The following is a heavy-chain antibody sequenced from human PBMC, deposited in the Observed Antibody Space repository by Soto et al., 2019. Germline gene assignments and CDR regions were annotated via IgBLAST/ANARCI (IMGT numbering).Heavy chain of an antibody. J-gene: IGHJ4*02. CDR2: ISGSGRRT. V-gene: IGHV3-23*01. CDR3: ANYRIAVAWWGDY. Sequence: GGSLRLSCAASGFTFSSYAMSWVRQAPGKGLEWVSAISGSGRRTYYADSVKGRFTISRDNSKNTLYWQMNSLRAEDTAVYYWANYRIAVAWWGDYWGQGTLVTVSS. D-gene: IGHD6-19*01. CDR1: GFTFSSYA.